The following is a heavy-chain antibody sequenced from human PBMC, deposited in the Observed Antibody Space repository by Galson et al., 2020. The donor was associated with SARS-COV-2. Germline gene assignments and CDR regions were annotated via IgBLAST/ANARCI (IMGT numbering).Heavy chain of an antibody. V-gene: IGHV4-38-2*02. CDR3: ARVVVVITLNWFDP. D-gene: IGHD3-22*01. CDR1: GYSISSGYY. Sequence: SQTLSLTCTVSGYSISSGYYWGWIRQPPGKGLEWIGSIYHSGSPYYNPSLKSRVTISVDTSKNQFSLKLSSVTAADTAVYYCARVVVVITLNWFDPWGQGTLVTVSS. J-gene: IGHJ5*02. CDR2: IYHSGSP.